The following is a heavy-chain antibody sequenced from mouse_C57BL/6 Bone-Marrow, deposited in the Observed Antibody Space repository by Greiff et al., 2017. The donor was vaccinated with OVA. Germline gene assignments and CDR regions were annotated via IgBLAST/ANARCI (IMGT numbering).Heavy chain of an antibody. CDR2: IDPSSDYT. CDR1: GYTFTSYS. V-gene: IGHV1-4*01. J-gene: IGHJ2*01. CDR3: ARGYYFDY. Sequence: QVQLKQSGAELVRPGASVKLSCKASGYTFTSYSMHWVKQRPGQGLDWIGYIDPSSDYTKYNQKFKAKATLTADKSSSTAYMQLSSLTSEDSAVYYCARGYYFDYWGQGTTLTVSS.